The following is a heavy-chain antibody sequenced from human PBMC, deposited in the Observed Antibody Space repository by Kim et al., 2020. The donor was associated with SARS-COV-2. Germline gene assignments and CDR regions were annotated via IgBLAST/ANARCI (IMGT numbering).Heavy chain of an antibody. CDR3: ARHIGITGRYYYDSSGYYYVHDAFDI. D-gene: IGHD3-22*01. J-gene: IGHJ3*02. CDR2: IYPGDSDT. CDR1: GHSFTSYW. Sequence: GESLKISCKGSGHSFTSYWIGWVRQMPGKGLEWMGIIYPGDSDTSYSPSFQGQVTISADKSISTAYLRWSSLKASDTAMYYCARHIGITGRYYYDSSGYYYVHDAFDIWGQGTMVTVSS. V-gene: IGHV5-51*01.